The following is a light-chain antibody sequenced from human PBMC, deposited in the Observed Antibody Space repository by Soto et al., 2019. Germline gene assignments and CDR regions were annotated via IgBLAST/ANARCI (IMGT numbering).Light chain of an antibody. V-gene: IGLV1-44*01. CDR1: SSSIGSNT. Sequence: QSVLTQAPSASGTPGQRVTISCSGSSSSIGSNTVSWYQQVPGTAPKLLIYSNDQRPSGVPDRFSGSKSGTSASLASGGLQSEDEADYYCAAWDGSLNGWVFGGGTKLTVL. CDR2: SND. J-gene: IGLJ3*02. CDR3: AAWDGSLNGWV.